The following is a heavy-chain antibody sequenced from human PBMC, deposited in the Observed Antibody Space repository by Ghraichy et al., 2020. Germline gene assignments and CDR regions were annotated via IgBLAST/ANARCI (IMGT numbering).Heavy chain of an antibody. V-gene: IGHV4-34*01. CDR1: GGSFSGYY. D-gene: IGHD6-6*01. J-gene: IGHJ4*02. CDR2: INHSGST. CDR3: ARGREYSSSSTHFDY. Sequence: SETLSLTCAVYGGSFSGYYWSWIRQPPGKGLEWIGEINHSGSTNYNPSLKSRVTISVDTSKNQFSLKLSSVTAADTAVYYCARGREYSSSSTHFDYWGQGTLVTVSS.